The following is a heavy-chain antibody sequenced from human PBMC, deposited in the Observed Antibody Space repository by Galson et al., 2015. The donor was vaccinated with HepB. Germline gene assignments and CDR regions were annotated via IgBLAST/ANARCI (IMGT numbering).Heavy chain of an antibody. CDR3: AKDRVAIGGTFDY. CDR1: GFTFRSSA. D-gene: IGHD3-16*01. V-gene: IGHV3-23*01. J-gene: IGHJ4*02. CDR2: TSGSGGST. Sequence: SLRLSCAASGFTFRSSAMNWVRQAPGKALEWVSATSGSGGSTYYADSVKGRFTISRDNSKNTLYLQMSNLRAEDTAVYYCAKDRVAIGGTFDYWGQGTLVTVSS.